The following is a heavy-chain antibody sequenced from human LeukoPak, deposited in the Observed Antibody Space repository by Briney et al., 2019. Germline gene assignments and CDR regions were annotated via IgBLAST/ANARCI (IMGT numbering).Heavy chain of an antibody. D-gene: IGHD5-18*01. J-gene: IGHJ4*02. CDR2: ISGSGGST. CDR1: GFTFSSCA. Sequence: PGGSQRLSCAASGFTFSSCAMTWVRQAPGKGLEWVSVISGSGGSTYYADSVKGRFNITRDNTKNTLCLQMYSLRAEDTAVYYCAKGWTWIQLWHSIGYWGQGTLVTVSS. V-gene: IGHV3-23*01. CDR3: AKGWTWIQLWHSIGY.